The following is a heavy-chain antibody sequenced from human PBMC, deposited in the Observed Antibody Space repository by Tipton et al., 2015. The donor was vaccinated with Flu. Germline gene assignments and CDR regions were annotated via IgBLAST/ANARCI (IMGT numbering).Heavy chain of an antibody. CDR1: GASIKSSGYY. CDR2: IYFTGSA. V-gene: IGHV4-31*03. D-gene: IGHD3-16*01. J-gene: IGHJ6*02. Sequence: TLSLTCNVSGASIKSSGYYWSWIRHRPGKGLEWIGYIYFTGSAYYNPSLRSGVSISIDTSKNHFSLSLRSLSAAGTGTYYCACYGYHYYGLDVWGQGTTVTVS. CDR3: ACYGYHYYGLDV.